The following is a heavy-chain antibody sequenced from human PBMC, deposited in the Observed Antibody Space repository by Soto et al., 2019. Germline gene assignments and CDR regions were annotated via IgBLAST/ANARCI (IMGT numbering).Heavy chain of an antibody. J-gene: IGHJ4*02. V-gene: IGHV3-64D*06. Sequence: GGSLRLSCSASGLSLSNSVMHWVRQTPGKGLEYVSAIGASGYSTYYADSVKGRFIISRDNSKNTLYLQMSSLRTEDTAVYYCVKDSHRTATFDYCGQGTLVTVSS. D-gene: IGHD2-21*02. CDR2: IGASGYST. CDR1: GLSLSNSV. CDR3: VKDSHRTATFDY.